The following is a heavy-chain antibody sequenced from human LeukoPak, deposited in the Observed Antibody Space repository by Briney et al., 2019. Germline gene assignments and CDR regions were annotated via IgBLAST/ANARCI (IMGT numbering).Heavy chain of an antibody. V-gene: IGHV3-23*01. J-gene: IGHJ5*02. D-gene: IGHD1-26*01. Sequence: GGSLRLSCAASGFTFSSYAMSWVRQAPGKGLEWVSDINGSGGSTYYADSVKGRFTISRDNSKNTLYLQMNSLRAEDTAVYYCAKKYSAGLDPWGQGTLVTVSS. CDR2: INGSGGST. CDR3: AKKYSAGLDP. CDR1: GFTFSSYA.